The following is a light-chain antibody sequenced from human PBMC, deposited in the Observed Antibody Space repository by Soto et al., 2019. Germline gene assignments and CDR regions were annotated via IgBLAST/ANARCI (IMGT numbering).Light chain of an antibody. Sequence: DIQMTQTPPSLSASVGDRVTITCRASQAISKYLAWYQQKPGKVPKLLIYAASTLQSGVPSRFSGSGSGTDFTLTLSSLQPEDVATYYCQKYDSAPLFTFGPGTRVDVK. V-gene: IGKV1-27*01. CDR2: AAS. CDR1: QAISKY. J-gene: IGKJ3*01. CDR3: QKYDSAPLFT.